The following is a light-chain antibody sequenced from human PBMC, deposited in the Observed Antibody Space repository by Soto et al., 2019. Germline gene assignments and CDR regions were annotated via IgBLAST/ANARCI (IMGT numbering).Light chain of an antibody. Sequence: EIVLAQSPDTLSLSPGERATLSCRASQTISSRYLTWYQQKPGQVPRLLIYGASSRATGIPDRFSGSGSGTDFTLTISRLEPEDVAVYYCQHSGNSHGTFGQGTKVDIK. CDR2: GAS. J-gene: IGKJ1*01. CDR3: QHSGNSHGT. V-gene: IGKV3-20*01. CDR1: QTISSRY.